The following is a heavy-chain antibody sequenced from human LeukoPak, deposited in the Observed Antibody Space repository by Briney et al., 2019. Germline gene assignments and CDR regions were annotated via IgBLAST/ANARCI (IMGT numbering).Heavy chain of an antibody. Sequence: SETLSLTCTVSGGSISSYYWSWIRQPPGKGLEWIGYIYYSGSTNYNPSLKSRVTISVDTSKNQFSLKLSSVTAADTAVYYCARETYYYDSSGYYPPAEGAFDIWGQGTMVTVSS. J-gene: IGHJ3*02. D-gene: IGHD3-22*01. CDR2: IYYSGST. CDR3: ARETYYYDSSGYYPPAEGAFDI. V-gene: IGHV4-59*01. CDR1: GGSISSYY.